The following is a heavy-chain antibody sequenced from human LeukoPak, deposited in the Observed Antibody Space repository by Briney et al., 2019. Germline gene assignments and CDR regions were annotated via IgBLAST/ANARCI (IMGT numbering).Heavy chain of an antibody. V-gene: IGHV3-21*01. CDR1: GFTFSSYS. Sequence: NPGGSLRLSCAASGFTFSSYSMNWVRQAPGKGLEWVSSITASSTAIYSADSVKGRLTISRDNAKNFLYLQMNSLRAEDTAVYYCARTYYDILTGYNPYFDYWGQGILVTVSS. D-gene: IGHD3-9*01. CDR2: ITASSTAI. CDR3: ARTYYDILTGYNPYFDY. J-gene: IGHJ4*02.